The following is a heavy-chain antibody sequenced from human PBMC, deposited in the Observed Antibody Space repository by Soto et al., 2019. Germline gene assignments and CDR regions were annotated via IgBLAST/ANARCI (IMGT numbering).Heavy chain of an antibody. CDR1: GGSISSGGYY. J-gene: IGHJ6*02. CDR3: AREMTAAGTPVNLTLYYCGMDV. V-gene: IGHV4-31*03. Sequence: QVQLQESGPGLVKPSQTLSLTCTVSGGSISSGGYYWSWIRQHPGKGLEWIGYIYYSGSTYYNPSLKRRVTISVDTSKHQVAPKLCPVTAADTAVYYCAREMTAAGTPVNLTLYYCGMDVWGQRTTVTVSS. D-gene: IGHD6-13*01. CDR2: IYYSGST.